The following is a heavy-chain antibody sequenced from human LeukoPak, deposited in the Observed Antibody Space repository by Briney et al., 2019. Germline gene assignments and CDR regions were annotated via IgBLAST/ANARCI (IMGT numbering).Heavy chain of an antibody. CDR1: GGSISSYY. CDR3: AKGSKLVVITRDHYMAV. V-gene: IGHV4-59*01. Sequence: SETLSLTCTVSGGSISSYYWNWIRQPPGKGLEWIGYIYYSGSTNYNPSLKSRVTISVDTSKNQFSLKLSSVTAADTAVYYCAKGSKLVVITRDHYMAVWGKGTTVTISS. J-gene: IGHJ6*03. D-gene: IGHD3-22*01. CDR2: IYYSGST.